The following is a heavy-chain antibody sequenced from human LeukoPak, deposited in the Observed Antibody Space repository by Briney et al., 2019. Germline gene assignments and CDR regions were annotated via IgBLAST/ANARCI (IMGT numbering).Heavy chain of an antibody. D-gene: IGHD3-22*01. Sequence: KTSETLSLTCTVSGGSISSYYWSWIRQPPGKGLEWIGYIYYSGSTNYNPSLKSRVTTSVDTSKNQFSLKLSPVTAADTAVYYCAREVGYYYDSSGYQAHDAFDIWGQGTMVTVSS. V-gene: IGHV4-59*01. CDR2: IYYSGST. J-gene: IGHJ3*02. CDR3: AREVGYYYDSSGYQAHDAFDI. CDR1: GGSISSYY.